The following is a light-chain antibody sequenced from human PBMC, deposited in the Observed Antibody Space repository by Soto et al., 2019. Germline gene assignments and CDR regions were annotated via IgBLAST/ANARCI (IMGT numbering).Light chain of an antibody. J-gene: IGKJ2*01. Sequence: DIQMTQSPSTLSASVGDRVTITCRASQSISNWLAWYQQKPGKDPKILIYDAYSLESGVPSRFSGSGSGTEFTLTISSLQPDDFATYYCQQYNSNLYTFGQGTKLEIK. V-gene: IGKV1-5*01. CDR1: QSISNW. CDR2: DAY. CDR3: QQYNSNLYT.